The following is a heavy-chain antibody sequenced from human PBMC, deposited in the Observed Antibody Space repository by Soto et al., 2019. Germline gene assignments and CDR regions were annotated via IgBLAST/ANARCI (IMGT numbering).Heavy chain of an antibody. V-gene: IGHV3-74*01. CDR2: INSDGSST. D-gene: IGHD6-19*01. J-gene: IGHJ5*02. Sequence: GGSLRLSCAASGFTFSSYWMHWVRQAPGKGLVWVSRINSDGSSTSYADSVKGRFTISRDNAKNTLYLQMNSLRAEDTSVYYCARAIFRNSSGWLRGGFDPWGQGTLVTVSS. CDR3: ARAIFRNSSGWLRGGFDP. CDR1: GFTFSSYW.